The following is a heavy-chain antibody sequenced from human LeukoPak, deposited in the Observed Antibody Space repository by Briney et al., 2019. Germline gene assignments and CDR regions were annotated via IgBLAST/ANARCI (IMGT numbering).Heavy chain of an antibody. D-gene: IGHD2-8*01. J-gene: IGHJ6*02. CDR2: IYYSGST. V-gene: IGHV4-30-4*01. Sequence: PSGTLSLTCTVSGGSISSGDYYWSWIRQPPGEGLEWIGYIYYSGSTYYNPSLKSRVTISVDTSKNQFSLKLSSVTAADTAVYYCARVVFGNGAWADSYYGMDVWGQGTTVTVSS. CDR3: ARVVFGNGAWADSYYGMDV. CDR1: GGSISSGDYY.